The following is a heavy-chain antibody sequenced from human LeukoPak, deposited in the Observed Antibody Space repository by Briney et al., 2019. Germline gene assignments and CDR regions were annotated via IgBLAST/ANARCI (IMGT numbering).Heavy chain of an antibody. CDR1: GYTFTSYG. CDR3: ARDLYRDSLPVSWFDP. J-gene: IGHJ5*02. V-gene: IGHV1-18*01. CDR2: ISDYNGNT. D-gene: IGHD4-11*01. Sequence: ASVKVSCKASGYTFTSYGISWVRQAPGQGLEWMGWISDYNGNTNYAQKLQGRVTTTTDTSTSTAYMELRSLRSDDTAVCYCARDLYRDSLPVSWFDPWGQGTLVTVSS.